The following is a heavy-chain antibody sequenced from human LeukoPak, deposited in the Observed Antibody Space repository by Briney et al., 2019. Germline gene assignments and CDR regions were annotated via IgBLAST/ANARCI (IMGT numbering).Heavy chain of an antibody. V-gene: IGHV5-51*01. CDR1: GSFFTSYW. Sequence: GESMQISCQGSGSFFTSYWIGWVRQLPGKGLEWMGIIYPGGSATTSSPSFQGQATISADKSISTAYLQWSSLKATDTAKYYCARGTGEPFYLDYWLQGTQVADCS. CDR3: ARGTGEPFYLDY. D-gene: IGHD7-27*01. J-gene: IGHJ4*02. CDR2: IYPGGSAT.